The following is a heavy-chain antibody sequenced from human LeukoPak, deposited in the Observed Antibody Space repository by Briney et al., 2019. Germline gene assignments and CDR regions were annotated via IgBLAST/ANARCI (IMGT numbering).Heavy chain of an antibody. CDR3: AREEWGNHYLDY. J-gene: IGHJ4*02. CDR1: GFTFRNHA. D-gene: IGHD3-16*01. Sequence: GGSLRLSCAASGFTFRNHAMHWVRQAPCKGLEWVAVISYDGSNKYYADSVKGRFTISRDNSKNTLYLQLNSLRAEDTAVYYCAREEWGNHYLDYWGQGTLVTVSS. CDR2: ISYDGSNK. V-gene: IGHV3-30-3*01.